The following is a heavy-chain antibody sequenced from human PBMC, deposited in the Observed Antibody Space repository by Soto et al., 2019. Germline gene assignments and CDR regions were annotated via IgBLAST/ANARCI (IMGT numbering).Heavy chain of an antibody. CDR1: GDSVSTNSAA. V-gene: IGHV6-1*01. D-gene: IGHD2-8*01. Sequence: QTLSLTCAISGDSVSTNSAAWVWIRQSPSRGLEWLGRIYFRSQWYNDYAVSVKSRLTINPDTSKNQFSLHLNSVTPEDTAVYYCARREHSVHYFDSWGQGTLVTVSS. CDR2: IYFRSQWYN. CDR3: ARREHSVHYFDS. J-gene: IGHJ4*02.